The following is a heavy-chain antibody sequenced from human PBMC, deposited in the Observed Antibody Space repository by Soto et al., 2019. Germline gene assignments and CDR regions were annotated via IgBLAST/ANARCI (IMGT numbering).Heavy chain of an antibody. CDR1: GGSISRSTYY. V-gene: IGHV4-39*01. Sequence: ETLSLTCTVSGGSISRSTYYWGWIRQPPGKGLEWIGSIYYSGSTYYRPSLKSRVTISVDTSKNQFSLKLSSVTAADTAVYYCARQVPAAIRLGWFDPWGQGTLVTVS. CDR2: IYYSGST. D-gene: IGHD2-2*02. CDR3: ARQVPAAIRLGWFDP. J-gene: IGHJ5*02.